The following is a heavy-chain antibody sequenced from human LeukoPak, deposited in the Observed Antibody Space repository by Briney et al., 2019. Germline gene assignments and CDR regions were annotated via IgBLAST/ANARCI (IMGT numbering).Heavy chain of an antibody. CDR3: TLSSLVKSGWFYP. J-gene: IGHJ5*02. Sequence: GRSLRLSCAASGFSISSYSMRWVRQASGKGLGRVGHIRSKTNGYATAYAASVKGRFTISRDDSESTAYLQMNRLKTDDTAVYYCTLSSLVKSGWFYPWGQGALVTVSS. D-gene: IGHD3-22*01. CDR2: IRSKTNGYAT. V-gene: IGHV3-73*01. CDR1: GFSISSYS.